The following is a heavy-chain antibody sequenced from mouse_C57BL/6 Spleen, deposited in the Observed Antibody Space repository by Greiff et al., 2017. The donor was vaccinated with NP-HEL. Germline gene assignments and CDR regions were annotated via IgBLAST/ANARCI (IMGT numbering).Heavy chain of an antibody. CDR3: AREGGILGYGSSPYAMDY. Sequence: EVQRVESGPGLVKPSQTVFLTCTVTGISITTGNYRWSWIRQFPGNKLEWIGYIYYSGTITYNPSLTSRTTITRDTPKNQFFLEMNSLTAEDTATYYCAREGGILGYGSSPYAMDYWGQGTSVTVSS. CDR1: GISITTGNYR. J-gene: IGHJ4*01. CDR2: IYYSGTI. V-gene: IGHV3-5*01. D-gene: IGHD1-1*01.